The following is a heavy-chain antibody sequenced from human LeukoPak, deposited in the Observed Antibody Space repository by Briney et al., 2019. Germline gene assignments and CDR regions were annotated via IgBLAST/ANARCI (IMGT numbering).Heavy chain of an antibody. J-gene: IGHJ4*02. CDR3: AKTSIAAAAGDHFDY. D-gene: IGHD6-13*01. Sequence: GGSLRLSCAASGFTFSSYAMSWVRQAPRKGLGWVSAISGSGGSTYYADSVKGRFTISRDNSKNTLYLQMNSLRAEDAAVHYCAKTSIAAAAGDHFDYWGQGTLVTVSS. V-gene: IGHV3-23*01. CDR1: GFTFSSYA. CDR2: ISGSGGST.